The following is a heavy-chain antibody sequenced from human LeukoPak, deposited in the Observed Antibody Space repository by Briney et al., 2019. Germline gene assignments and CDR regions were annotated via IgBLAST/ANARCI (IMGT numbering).Heavy chain of an antibody. CDR1: GFTFSNYW. J-gene: IGHJ5*02. Sequence: GGSLRLSCAASGFTFSNYWMSWVRQAPGKGLEWVANIKQDGSEKYYVDSVKGRFTISRDNAKNSLYLQMNNLRAADTAVYYCARAGGITIFGVVMTKPYNWFDPWGQGTLVTVSS. CDR3: ARAGGITIFGVVMTKPYNWFDP. CDR2: IKQDGSEK. D-gene: IGHD3-3*01. V-gene: IGHV3-7*01.